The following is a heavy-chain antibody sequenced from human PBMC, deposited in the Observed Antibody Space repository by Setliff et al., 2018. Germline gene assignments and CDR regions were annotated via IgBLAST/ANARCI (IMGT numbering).Heavy chain of an antibody. V-gene: IGHV4-4*02. CDR2: IYHGGST. CDR3: ARKKTNDFWSGYYDLGGDV. Sequence: SETLSLTCVVSGGSISSNNWWSWVRQPPGKGLEWIGEIYHGGSTNYNPSLKSRVTISVDKSKNQLSLKLSSVTAADTAVYYCARKKTNDFWSGYYDLGGDVWGKGTMVTVSS. D-gene: IGHD3-3*01. J-gene: IGHJ6*04. CDR1: GGSISSNNW.